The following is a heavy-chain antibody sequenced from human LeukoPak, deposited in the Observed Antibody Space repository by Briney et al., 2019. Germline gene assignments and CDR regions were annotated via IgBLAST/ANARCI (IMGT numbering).Heavy chain of an antibody. J-gene: IGHJ4*02. V-gene: IGHV3-7*01. Sequence: PGGSLRLSCVASGSTISSHWMGWVRQAPGKGLEWVANIKQDGSAKYYMESAKGRFTISRDNAKNSLYLQMNSLRAEDTALYYCAKWEYDSGTGWHYFNCWGQGALVTVSS. D-gene: IGHD3-16*01. CDR2: IKQDGSAK. CDR3: AKWEYDSGTGWHYFNC. CDR1: GSTISSHW.